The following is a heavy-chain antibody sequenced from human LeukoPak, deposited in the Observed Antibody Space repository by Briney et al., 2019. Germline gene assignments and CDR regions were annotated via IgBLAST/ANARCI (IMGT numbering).Heavy chain of an antibody. D-gene: IGHD3-22*01. Sequence: PGGSLRLSCAASGFTFYTYSMNWVRQAPGKGLEWVSAISGSGGSTYYADSVKGRFTISRDNSKNTLYLQMSSLRAEDTAVYYCAKSRGDRYGYYYFGAFEIWGQGTMVTVSS. CDR1: GFTFYTYS. J-gene: IGHJ3*02. CDR3: AKSRGDRYGYYYFGAFEI. CDR2: ISGSGGST. V-gene: IGHV3-23*01.